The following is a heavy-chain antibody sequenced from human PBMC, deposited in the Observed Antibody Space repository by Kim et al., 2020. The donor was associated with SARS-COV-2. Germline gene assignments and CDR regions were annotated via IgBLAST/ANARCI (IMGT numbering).Heavy chain of an antibody. V-gene: IGHV4-59*08. CDR3: ATLWFGGGWFDP. CDR2: IHYSGST. J-gene: IGHJ5*02. D-gene: IGHD3-10*01. Sequence: SETLSLTCTVSGGSISSYYWSWIRQPPGKGLEWIGYIHYSGSTNYNPSLRSRVTISEDTSKNQFSLKLSSVTAADTAVYYCATLWFGGGWFDPWGQGTLVTVSS. CDR1: GGSISSYY.